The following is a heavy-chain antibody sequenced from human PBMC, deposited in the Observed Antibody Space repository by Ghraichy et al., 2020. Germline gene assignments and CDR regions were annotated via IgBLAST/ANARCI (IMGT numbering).Heavy chain of an antibody. J-gene: IGHJ4*02. Sequence: GSLSLTCTVSGGSISSYYWSWIRQPPGKGLEWIGYIYYSGSTNYNPSLKSRVTISVDTSKNQFSLKLSSVTAADTAVYYCAMGDYDILTGYLGFWYWGQGTLVTVSS. CDR1: GGSISSYY. D-gene: IGHD3-9*01. V-gene: IGHV4-59*01. CDR3: AMGDYDILTGYLGFWY. CDR2: IYYSGST.